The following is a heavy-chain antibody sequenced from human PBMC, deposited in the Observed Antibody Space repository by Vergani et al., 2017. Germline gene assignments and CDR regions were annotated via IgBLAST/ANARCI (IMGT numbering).Heavy chain of an antibody. V-gene: IGHV3-74*01. Sequence: VQLVESGGGLVQPGGSLRLSCAASGFTFSSYWMHWVRQAPGKGLVWVSRINSDGSSTSYADSVKGRFTISRDNAKNTLYLQMNSLRAEDTAVYYCARERYCSSTSCSIPFDYWGQGTLVTVSS. CDR1: GFTFSSYW. D-gene: IGHD2-2*01. CDR3: ARERYCSSTSCSIPFDY. CDR2: INSDGSST. J-gene: IGHJ4*02.